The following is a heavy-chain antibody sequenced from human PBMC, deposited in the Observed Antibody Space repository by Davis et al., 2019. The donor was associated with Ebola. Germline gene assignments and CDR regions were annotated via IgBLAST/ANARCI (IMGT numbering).Heavy chain of an antibody. CDR2: ISYDGSNK. CDR3: AKDAGYGDSVYFFDY. Sequence: GESLKISCAASGFTFSSYGMHWVRQAPGKGLEWVAVISYDGSNKYYADSVKGRFTISRDNSKNTLYMQTNSLRAEDTAVYFCAKDAGYGDSVYFFDYWGQGTLVTVSS. J-gene: IGHJ4*02. CDR1: GFTFSSYG. D-gene: IGHD4-17*01. V-gene: IGHV3-30*18.